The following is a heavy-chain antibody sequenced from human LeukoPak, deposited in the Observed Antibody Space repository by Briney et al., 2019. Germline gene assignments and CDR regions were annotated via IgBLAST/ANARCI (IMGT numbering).Heavy chain of an antibody. CDR2: IYTSGST. D-gene: IGHD3-3*01. CDR3: ARDIPAFWSGSTNWFDP. Sequence: PSQTLSLTCTVSGGSISSGSYYWSWIRQPAGKGLEWIGRIYTSGSTNYNPSLKSRVTISVDTSKNQFSLKLSSVTAADTAVYYCARDIPAFWSGSTNWFDPWGQGTLVTVSS. V-gene: IGHV4-61*02. J-gene: IGHJ5*02. CDR1: GGSISSGSYY.